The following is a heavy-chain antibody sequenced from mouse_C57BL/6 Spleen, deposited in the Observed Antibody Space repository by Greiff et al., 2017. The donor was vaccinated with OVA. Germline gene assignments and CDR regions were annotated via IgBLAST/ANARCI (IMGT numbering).Heavy chain of an antibody. J-gene: IGHJ3*01. Sequence: EVQLQESGGGLVKPGGSLKLSCAASGFTFSSYAMSWVRQTPEKRLEWVATISDGGSYTYYPDNVKGRFTISRDNAKNNLYLQMSHLKSEDTAMYYCARDYYGSSPLFAYWGQGTLVTVSA. CDR3: ARDYYGSSPLFAY. CDR2: ISDGGSYT. CDR1: GFTFSSYA. V-gene: IGHV5-4*01. D-gene: IGHD1-1*01.